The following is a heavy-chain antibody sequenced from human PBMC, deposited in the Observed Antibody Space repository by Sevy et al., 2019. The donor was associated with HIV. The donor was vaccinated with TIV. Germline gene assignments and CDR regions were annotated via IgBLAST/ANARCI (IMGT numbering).Heavy chain of an antibody. Sequence: GESLKISCAASGFTVSSNYMSWVRQAPGKGLEWVSVIYSGGSTYYADSVKGRFTISRDNSKNTLYLQMNSLRAEDTAVYYCYGSSVELDYWGQGTLVTVSS. CDR3: YGSSVELDY. V-gene: IGHV3-53*01. CDR1: GFTVSSNY. D-gene: IGHD1-26*01. J-gene: IGHJ4*02. CDR2: IYSGGST.